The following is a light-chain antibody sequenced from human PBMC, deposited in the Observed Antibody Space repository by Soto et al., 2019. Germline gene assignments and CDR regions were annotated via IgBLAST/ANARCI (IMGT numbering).Light chain of an antibody. Sequence: SVLTQAPAALSLSPGERATLSCRSSQSVSSSYLAWYQQKPGQAPRLLIYGASSRATGIPDRFSGSGSGTDFTLTISRLEPEDFAVYYCQQYARSPRTFGQGTKVDIK. CDR2: GAS. CDR1: QSVSSSY. J-gene: IGKJ1*01. V-gene: IGKV3-20*01. CDR3: QQYARSPRT.